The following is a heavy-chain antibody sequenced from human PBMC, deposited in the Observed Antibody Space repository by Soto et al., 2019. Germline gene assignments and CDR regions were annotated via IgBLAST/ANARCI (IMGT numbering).Heavy chain of an antibody. CDR2: IYPGDSDT. Sequence: GESLKISCKGSGYSFTSYWIGWVRQMPGKGLEWMGIIYPGDSDTRYSPSFQGQVTISADKSISTAYLQWSSLKASDTAVYYCAKDWGVANYYDSAFQHWGQGTLVTAPQ. D-gene: IGHD3-22*01. J-gene: IGHJ1*01. CDR3: AKDWGVANYYDSAFQH. CDR1: GYSFTSYW. V-gene: IGHV5-51*01.